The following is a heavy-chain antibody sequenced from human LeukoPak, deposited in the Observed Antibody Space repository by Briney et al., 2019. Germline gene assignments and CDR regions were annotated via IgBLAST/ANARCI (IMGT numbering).Heavy chain of an antibody. D-gene: IGHD3-10*01. CDR1: GFTFSSYN. V-gene: IGHV3-53*01. J-gene: IGHJ4*02. CDR2: IYSGTI. CDR3: ARVFYYGSGSPYYFDY. Sequence: GGSLRLSCAASGFTFSSYNMNWVRQAPGKGLEWVSFIYSGTIHYSDSVKGRFTISRDNSKNTLYLQMNSLRAEDTAVYYCARVFYYGSGSPYYFDYWGQGTLVTVSS.